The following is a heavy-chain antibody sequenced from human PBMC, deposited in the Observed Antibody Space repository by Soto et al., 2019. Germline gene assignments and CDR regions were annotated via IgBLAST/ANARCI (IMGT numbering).Heavy chain of an antibody. CDR2: IIPILGIA. Sequence: ASVKVSCKASGYTFTSYAMHWVRQAPGQGLEWMGRIIPILGIANYAQKFQGRVTITADKSTSTAYMELSSLRSEDTAVYYCARRSSSWYFDYWGQGTLVTVSS. V-gene: IGHV1-69*04. D-gene: IGHD6-13*01. J-gene: IGHJ4*02. CDR3: ARRSSSWYFDY. CDR1: GYTFTSYA.